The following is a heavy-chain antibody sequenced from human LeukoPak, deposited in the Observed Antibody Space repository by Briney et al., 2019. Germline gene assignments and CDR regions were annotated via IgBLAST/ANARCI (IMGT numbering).Heavy chain of an antibody. V-gene: IGHV4-31*03. J-gene: IGHJ3*01. Sequence: PSQTLSLTCTVSGGSISSGGYYWSWIRQHPGKGLEWIGYIYYSGSTYYTPSLKSRVTISIDTSENQFSLRLSSVTAADTAVYYCAREYDCGAQRDAFDLWGQGTMVTVSS. D-gene: IGHD4-17*01. CDR1: GGSISSGGYY. CDR3: AREYDCGAQRDAFDL. CDR2: IYYSGST.